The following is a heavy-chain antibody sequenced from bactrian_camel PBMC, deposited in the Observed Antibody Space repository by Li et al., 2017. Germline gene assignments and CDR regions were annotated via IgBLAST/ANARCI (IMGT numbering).Heavy chain of an antibody. CDR3: MTARNGRSGRERCDNN. D-gene: IGHD1*01. J-gene: IGHJ4*01. CDR2: IYTGAGST. CDR1: RYIYSRNC. V-gene: IGHV3S6*01. Sequence: HVQLVESGGGSAQAGGSLRLSCASSRYIYSRNCLGWFHQAPGKRREGVAGIYTGAGSTFYTDAVKGRFTITRDKPHNTVYLLMNSLKPEDTAAYSCMTARNGRSGRERCDNNWGQGTQVTVS.